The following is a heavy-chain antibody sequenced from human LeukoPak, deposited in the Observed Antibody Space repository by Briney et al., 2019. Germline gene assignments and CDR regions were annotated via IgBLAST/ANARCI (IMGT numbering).Heavy chain of an antibody. V-gene: IGHV3-23*01. CDR3: ARRTYYYDSSGYPVEVEADY. CDR2: ISGSGGST. CDR1: GFTFSSYA. J-gene: IGHJ4*02. Sequence: PGGSLRPSCAASGFTFSSYAMSWVRQAPGKWLEWVSAISGSGGSTYYADSVKGRFTISRDNSKNTLYLQMNSLRAEDTAVYYCARRTYYYDSSGYPVEVEADYWGQGTLVTVSS. D-gene: IGHD3-22*01.